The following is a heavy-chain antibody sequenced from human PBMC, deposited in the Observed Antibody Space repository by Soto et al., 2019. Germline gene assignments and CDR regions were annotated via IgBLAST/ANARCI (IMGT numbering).Heavy chain of an antibody. CDR3: ARDSISLYGDYDRPHFDY. CDR1: GFTFSSYG. J-gene: IGHJ4*02. V-gene: IGHV3-33*01. CDR2: IWYDGSNK. D-gene: IGHD4-17*01. Sequence: GGSLRLSCAASGFTFSSYGMHWVRQAPGKGLEWVAVIWYDGSNKYYADSVKGRFTISRDNSKNTLYLQMNSLRAEDTAVYYCARDSISLYGDYDRPHFDYWGQGPLVTVSS.